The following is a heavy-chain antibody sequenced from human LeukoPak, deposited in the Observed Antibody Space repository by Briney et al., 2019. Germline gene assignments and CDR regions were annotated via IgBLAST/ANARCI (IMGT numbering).Heavy chain of an antibody. Sequence: SETLSLTCTVSGGSISNYDWSWIWQPVGKGLEWIGRIYSSGSTDYNPSLKSRGTMSIDTSKNQFSLKLASVTAADTAVYYCARRESGSNAFHIWGQGTMVTVSS. V-gene: IGHV4-4*07. CDR3: ARRESGSNAFHI. D-gene: IGHD3-10*01. CDR1: GGSISNYD. J-gene: IGHJ3*02. CDR2: IYSSGST.